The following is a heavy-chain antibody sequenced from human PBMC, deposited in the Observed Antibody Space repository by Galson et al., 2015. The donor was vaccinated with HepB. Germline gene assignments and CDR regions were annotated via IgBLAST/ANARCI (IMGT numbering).Heavy chain of an antibody. Sequence: SLRLSCAASGFTFSSYWMSWVRQAPGKGLEWVANIKQDGSEKYYVDSVKGRFTISRDNAKNSLYLQMNSLRAEDTAVYYCARDREYYYGSGSYYNGDFDYWGQGTLVTVSS. CDR2: IKQDGSEK. CDR1: GFTFSSYW. J-gene: IGHJ4*02. CDR3: ARDREYYYGSGSYYNGDFDY. D-gene: IGHD3-10*01. V-gene: IGHV3-7*03.